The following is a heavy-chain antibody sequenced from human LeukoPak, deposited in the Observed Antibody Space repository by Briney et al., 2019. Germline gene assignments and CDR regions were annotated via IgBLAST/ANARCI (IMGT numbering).Heavy chain of an antibody. V-gene: IGHV1-46*01. CDR1: GYTFTSYY. D-gene: IGHD1-26*01. CDR2: INPSGGST. J-gene: IGHJ6*02. Sequence: ASVKVSCKASGYTFTSYYMHWVRQAPGQGLEWMGIINPSGGSTSYAQKFQGRVIMTRDTSTSTAYMELRSLRSDDTAVYYCASSIVGATQYYYYYYGMDVWGQGTTVTVSS. CDR3: ASSIVGATQYYYYYYGMDV.